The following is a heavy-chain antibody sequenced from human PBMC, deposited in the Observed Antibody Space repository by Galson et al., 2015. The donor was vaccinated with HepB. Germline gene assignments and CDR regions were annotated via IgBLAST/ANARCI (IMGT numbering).Heavy chain of an antibody. V-gene: IGHV3-23*01. CDR1: GFTFSSYA. J-gene: IGHJ4*02. D-gene: IGHD3-10*01. CDR2: ISGSGGST. CDR3: ACVRYGSGSYYNVYY. Sequence: SLRLSCAASGFTFSSYAMSWVRQAPGKGLEWVSAISGSGGSTYYADSVKGRFTISRDNSKNTLYLQMNSLRAEDTAVYYCACVRYGSGSYYNVYYWGQGTLVTVSS.